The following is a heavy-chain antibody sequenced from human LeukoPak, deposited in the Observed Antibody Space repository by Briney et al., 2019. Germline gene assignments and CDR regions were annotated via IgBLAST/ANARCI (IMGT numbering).Heavy chain of an antibody. CDR2: IWYDGSNR. Sequence: GRSLRLSCAASGFIFSSYGMHWVRQAPGKGLEWVAVIWYDGSNRQYGDSVKGRFTISRDNSKNTLYLQMNSLRAEDTAVYYCARTLLWFGEFYLDYWGQGTLVTVSS. CDR1: GFIFSSYG. J-gene: IGHJ4*02. D-gene: IGHD3-10*01. V-gene: IGHV3-33*01. CDR3: ARTLLWFGEFYLDY.